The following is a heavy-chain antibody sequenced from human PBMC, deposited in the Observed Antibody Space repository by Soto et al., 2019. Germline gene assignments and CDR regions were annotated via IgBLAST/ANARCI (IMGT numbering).Heavy chain of an antibody. CDR1: GYTFTSYD. J-gene: IGHJ6*02. CDR3: ARDANDYDDYYYYGMDV. V-gene: IGHV1-8*01. CDR2: MNPNSGNT. Sequence: ASVKVSCKASGYTFTSYDINWVRQATGQGLEWMGWMNPNSGNTGYAQKFQGRVTMTRNTSISTAYMELSSLRAEDTAVYYCARDANDYDDYYYYGMDVWGQGTTVTVSS. D-gene: IGHD4-17*01.